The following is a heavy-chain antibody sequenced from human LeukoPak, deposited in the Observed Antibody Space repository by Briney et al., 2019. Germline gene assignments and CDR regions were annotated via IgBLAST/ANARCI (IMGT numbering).Heavy chain of an antibody. CDR1: GFTFSNYW. CDR2: IKGDGSEK. D-gene: IGHD6-13*01. J-gene: IGHJ4*02. V-gene: IGHV3-7*01. CDR3: ASGRQLGY. Sequence: GGSLRLSCAASGFTFSNYWMSWVRQAPGKGLEWVANIKGDGSEKYYVDSVKGRFTISRDNARNSLYLQMNSLRAEDTAAYYCASGRQLGYWGQGTLVTVSS.